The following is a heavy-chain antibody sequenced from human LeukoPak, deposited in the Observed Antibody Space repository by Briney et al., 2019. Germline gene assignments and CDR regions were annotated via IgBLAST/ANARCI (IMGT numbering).Heavy chain of an antibody. CDR1: GYTFTGYY. CDR3: ARAYCGDDCSFDY. J-gene: IGHJ4*02. V-gene: IGHV1-18*04. D-gene: IGHD2-21*02. CDR2: ISAYNGNT. Sequence: ASVKVSCKASGYTFTGYYMHWVRRAPGQGLEWMGWISAYNGNTNYAQNLQGRVTMTTDTSTSTAYMELRSLRSDDTAVYYCARAYCGDDCSFDYWGQGTLVTVSS.